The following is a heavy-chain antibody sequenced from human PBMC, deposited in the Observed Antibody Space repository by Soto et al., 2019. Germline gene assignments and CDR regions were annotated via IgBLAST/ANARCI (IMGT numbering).Heavy chain of an antibody. D-gene: IGHD6-13*01. Sequence: QITLKESGPTLVKPTQTLTLTCTFSGFSLSTTGVGVGWIRQPPGKALEWLALIFWDDDKRYSPSLKSRLTITKDTSKNQVVLTMTNMDPVDTATYDCARRQHTSNWSYWGQGTLVTVSS. CDR1: GFSLSTTGVG. V-gene: IGHV2-5*02. CDR3: ARRQHTSNWSY. J-gene: IGHJ4*02. CDR2: IFWDDDK.